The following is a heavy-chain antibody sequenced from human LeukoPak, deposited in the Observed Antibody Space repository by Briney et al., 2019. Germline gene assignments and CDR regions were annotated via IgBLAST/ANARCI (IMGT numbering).Heavy chain of an antibody. CDR3: AREGGGGSYFYFDY. CDR1: GGSISSGAYY. CDR2: INHSGST. Sequence: SQTLSLTCTVSGGSISSGAYYWSWIRQPPGKGLEWIGEINHSGSTNYNPSLKSRVTISVDTSKNQFSLKLSSVTAADTAVYYCAREGGGGSYFYFDYWGQGTLVTVSS. J-gene: IGHJ4*02. D-gene: IGHD1-26*01. V-gene: IGHV4-30-2*01.